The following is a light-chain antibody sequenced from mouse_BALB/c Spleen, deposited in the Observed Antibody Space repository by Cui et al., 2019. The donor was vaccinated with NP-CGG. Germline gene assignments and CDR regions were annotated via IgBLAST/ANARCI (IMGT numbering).Light chain of an antibody. J-gene: IGLJ1*01. V-gene: IGLV1*01. CDR3: ALWYSNHWM. CDR1: SGTITTSNY. Sequence: AVLAQASAPTTSPGETVTLTCRSSSGTITTSNYANWVQEKPDHLFTGLIGGTNNRAPGVPARFSGSLIGDKAALTITGAQTEDEAIYFCALWYSNHWMFGGGTKLTVL. CDR2: GTN.